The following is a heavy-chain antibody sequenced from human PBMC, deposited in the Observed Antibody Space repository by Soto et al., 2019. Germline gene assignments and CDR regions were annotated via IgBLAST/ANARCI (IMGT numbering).Heavy chain of an antibody. V-gene: IGHV1-24*01. CDR2: FDPADAER. Sequence: GASVKVSCKVSGYSLTELFIHWVRQAPGKGLEWMGGFDPADAERVYAQKFQGRVTMTEDTYTDTAYMELSSLRSEDTAVYYCATDLGDSSEKVYYYYGMDVWGQGTTVTVSS. CDR1: GYSLTELF. D-gene: IGHD3-16*01. CDR3: ATDLGDSSEKVYYYYGMDV. J-gene: IGHJ6*02.